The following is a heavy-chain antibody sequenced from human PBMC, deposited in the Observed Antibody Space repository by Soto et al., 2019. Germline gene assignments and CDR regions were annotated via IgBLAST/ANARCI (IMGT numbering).Heavy chain of an antibody. V-gene: IGHV4-39*01. D-gene: IGHD3-10*01. J-gene: IGHJ3*02. CDR1: GGSINSSSDH. CDR2: IYYSGST. CDR3: ARRETRLIWAFDI. Sequence: PSETLALTCTVSGGSINSSSDHWGWIRQPPGKGLEWIGSIYYSGSTYYNPSLKSRVTISVDTSKNQFSLKLSSVTSADTAVYYCARRETRLIWAFDIWGQGTMVTVSS.